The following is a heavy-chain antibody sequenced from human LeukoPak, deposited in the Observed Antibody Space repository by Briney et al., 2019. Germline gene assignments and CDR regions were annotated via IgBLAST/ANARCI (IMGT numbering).Heavy chain of an antibody. D-gene: IGHD5-12*01. Sequence: SETLSLTCTVSGYSISSGYYWGWIRQPPGKGLEWIGSGSTYYNPSLKSRVTISVDTSKNQFSLKLSSVTAADTAVYYCARDEGSGYDNYWGQGTLVTVSS. CDR3: ARDEGSGYDNY. CDR2: SGST. J-gene: IGHJ4*02. V-gene: IGHV4-38-2*02. CDR1: GYSISSGYY.